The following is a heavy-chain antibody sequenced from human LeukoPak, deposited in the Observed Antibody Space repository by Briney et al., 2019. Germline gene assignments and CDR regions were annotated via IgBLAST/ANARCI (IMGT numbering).Heavy chain of an antibody. Sequence: SETLSLTCTVSGGSISSYYWSWIRQPPGKGLEWIGYIYYSGSTNYNPSLKSRVTISVDTSKNQFSLKLSSVTAADTAVYYCARHSKQWLFNYWGQGTLVTVSS. V-gene: IGHV4-59*08. CDR1: GGSISSYY. D-gene: IGHD6-19*01. CDR2: IYYSGST. J-gene: IGHJ4*02. CDR3: ARHSKQWLFNY.